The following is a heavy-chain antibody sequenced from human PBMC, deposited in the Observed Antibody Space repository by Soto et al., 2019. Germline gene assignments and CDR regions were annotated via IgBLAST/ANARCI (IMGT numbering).Heavy chain of an antibody. CDR1: GYSFTSYW. CDR2: IYPGDSDT. D-gene: IGHD6-13*01. CDR3: ARTAAAGKYYYGVDV. V-gene: IGHV5-51*01. Sequence: GESLKISCKGSGYSFTSYWIGWVRQMPGKGLEWMGIIYPGDSDTRYSPSFQGQVTISADKSISTAYLQWSSLKASDAAIYYCARTAAAGKYYYGVDVWGQGTTVTVSS. J-gene: IGHJ6*02.